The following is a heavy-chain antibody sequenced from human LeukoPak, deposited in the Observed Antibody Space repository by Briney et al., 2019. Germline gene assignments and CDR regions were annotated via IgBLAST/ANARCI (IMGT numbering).Heavy chain of an antibody. J-gene: IGHJ6*03. CDR2: ISGSGGST. CDR3: AKGVLDYYYYYYVDV. Sequence: GGSLRLSCATSGFSFSSYAMSWVRQAPGKGLEWVSAISGSGGSTYYADSVKGRFTISRDNSKNTLYLQMNSLRAEDTAVYYCAKGVLDYYYYYYVDVWGKGTTVTVSS. V-gene: IGHV3-23*01. D-gene: IGHD1-1*01. CDR1: GFSFSSYA.